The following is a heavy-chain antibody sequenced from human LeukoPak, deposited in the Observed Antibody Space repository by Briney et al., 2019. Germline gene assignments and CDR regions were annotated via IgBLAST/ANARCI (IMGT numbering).Heavy chain of an antibody. V-gene: IGHV4-34*01. D-gene: IGHD2-15*01. CDR1: GGSFSGYY. Sequence: SETLSLTCAVYGGSFSGYYWSWIRQPPGKGLEWIGEINHSGSTNYNPSLKSRVTISVDTSKNQFSLKLSSVTAADTAVYYCARYGSHTPYYYYGMDVWGQGTTVTVSS. CDR2: INHSGST. CDR3: ARYGSHTPYYYYGMDV. J-gene: IGHJ6*02.